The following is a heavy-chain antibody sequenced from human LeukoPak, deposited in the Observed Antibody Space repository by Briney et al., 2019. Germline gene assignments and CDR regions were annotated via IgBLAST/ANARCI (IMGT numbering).Heavy chain of an antibody. J-gene: IGHJ1*01. V-gene: IGHV3-30*18. CDR3: AKDGGLAVAGIFQH. CDR1: GFSFNNYG. CDR2: ISYDGSNK. D-gene: IGHD6-19*01. Sequence: GGSLRLSCAASGFSFNNYGMYWVRQAPGKGLEWVAVISYDGSNKYYVDSVKGRFIISRGNSKNTLYLQMNSLRAEDTAVYYCAKDGGLAVAGIFQHWGQGTLVTVSS.